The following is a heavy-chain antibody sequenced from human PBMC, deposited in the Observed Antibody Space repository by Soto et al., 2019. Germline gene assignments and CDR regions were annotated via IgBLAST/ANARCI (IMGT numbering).Heavy chain of an antibody. V-gene: IGHV1-18*01. CDR3: ARGETLVVPAAIFNFDY. CDR1: GYTFTSYG. D-gene: IGHD2-2*01. Sequence: QVQLVQSGAEVKKPGDSVKVSCKASGYTFTSYGISWVRQAPGQGLEWMGWISAYNGNSNYAQKVQGRVTMTTDTSTSTAYMELSRLRPDDTAVYYCARGETLVVPAAIFNFDYWGQGTLVTVSS. J-gene: IGHJ4*02. CDR2: ISAYNGNS.